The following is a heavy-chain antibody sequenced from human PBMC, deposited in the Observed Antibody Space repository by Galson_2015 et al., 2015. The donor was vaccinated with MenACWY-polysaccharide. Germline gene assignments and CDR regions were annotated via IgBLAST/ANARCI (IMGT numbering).Heavy chain of an antibody. V-gene: IGHV1-3*04. CDR1: GYAFTTNG. D-gene: IGHD3-10*01. Sequence: SVKVSCKASGYAFTTNGLHWVRQAPGQRLEWMGRISNGDGNTKYSQKFEGRVTITRDTSARIVYMELSSLTSEDAAVYYCAREIAPLPDYNYGLDVWGQGTTVTVSS. CDR3: AREIAPLPDYNYGLDV. CDR2: ISNGDGNT. J-gene: IGHJ6*02.